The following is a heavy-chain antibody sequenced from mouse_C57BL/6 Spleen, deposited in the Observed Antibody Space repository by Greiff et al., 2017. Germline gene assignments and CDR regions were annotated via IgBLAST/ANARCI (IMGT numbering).Heavy chain of an antibody. Sequence: QVQLKESGPELVKPGASVKISCKASGYAFSSSWMNWVKQRPGKGLEWIGRIYPGDGDTNYNGKFKGKATLTADKSSSTAYMQLSSLTSEDSAVYFCARTLYYYGSSPYYFDYWGQGTTLTVSS. CDR1: GYAFSSSW. V-gene: IGHV1-82*01. CDR2: IYPGDGDT. J-gene: IGHJ2*01. D-gene: IGHD1-1*01. CDR3: ARTLYYYGSSPYYFDY.